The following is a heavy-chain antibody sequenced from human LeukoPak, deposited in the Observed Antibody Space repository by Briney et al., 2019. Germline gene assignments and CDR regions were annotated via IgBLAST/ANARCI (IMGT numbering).Heavy chain of an antibody. CDR1: GGSISSDSYY. V-gene: IGHV4-30-4*08. J-gene: IGHJ6*03. CDR2: IYYSGST. D-gene: IGHD3-22*01. CDR3: ARDSSGSITKGYLYYYMDV. Sequence: SETLSLTCTVSGGSISSDSYYWRWIRQPPGKGLERIGYIYYSGSTYYNPSLKSRITISVDTSKNQFSLKLTSVTAADTAVYYCARDSSGSITKGYLYYYMDVWDKGTTVTVSS.